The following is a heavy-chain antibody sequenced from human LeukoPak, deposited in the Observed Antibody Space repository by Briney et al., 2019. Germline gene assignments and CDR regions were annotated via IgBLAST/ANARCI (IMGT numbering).Heavy chain of an antibody. D-gene: IGHD2-2*01. CDR1: GGSISSGSYY. V-gene: IGHV4-61*02. CDR3: ARGQVSSSAYYYYYYMDV. CDR2: IYTSGST. Sequence: SQTLSLTCTVSGGSISSGSYYWSWIRQPAGKGLEWIGRIYTSGSTNYNPSLKSRVTISVNTSKNQFSLKLSSVTAADTAVYYCARGQVSSSAYYYYYYMDVWGKGTTVTVSS. J-gene: IGHJ6*03.